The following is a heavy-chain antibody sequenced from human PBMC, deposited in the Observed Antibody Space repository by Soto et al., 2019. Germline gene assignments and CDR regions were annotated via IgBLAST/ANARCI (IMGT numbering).Heavy chain of an antibody. J-gene: IGHJ3*02. V-gene: IGHV3-21*01. D-gene: IGHD4-4*01. CDR3: ASPLYSNYGGVAFDI. Sequence: GGSLRLSCAASGFTFSSYSMNWVRQAPGKGLEWVSSISSSSYIYYADSVKGRFTISRDNAKNSLYLQMNSLRAEDTAAYYCASPLYSNYGGVAFDIWGQGTMVTVSS. CDR1: GFTFSSYS. CDR2: ISSSSYI.